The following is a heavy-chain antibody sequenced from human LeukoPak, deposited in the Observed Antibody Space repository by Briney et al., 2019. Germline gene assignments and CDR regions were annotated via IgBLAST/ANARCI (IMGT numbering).Heavy chain of an antibody. J-gene: IGHJ4*02. CDR3: AKGSRGSCSRTYCYPFDY. D-gene: IGHD2-2*01. V-gene: IGHV3-23*01. Sequence: GGSLRLSCAASGSTFSSYGMSWVRQAPGKGLEWVSAISGSGGSTYYADSVKGRFTISRDNSKNTLYLQMNRLRAEDTAVYYCAKGSRGSCSRTYCYPFDYWGQGTLVTVSS. CDR2: ISGSGGST. CDR1: GSTFSSYG.